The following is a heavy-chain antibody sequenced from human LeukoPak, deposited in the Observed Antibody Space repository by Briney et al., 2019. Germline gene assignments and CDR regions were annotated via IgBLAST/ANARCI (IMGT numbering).Heavy chain of an antibody. CDR1: GGTFSSYA. J-gene: IGHJ4*02. Sequence: SVKVSCKASGGTFSSYAISWVRQAPGQGLEWMGRIIPIFGTANYAQKFQGRVTITTDESTSTAYMELSSLRSEDTAVYYCARDPKLRFLEWSYFDYWGQGTLVTVSS. V-gene: IGHV1-69*05. CDR2: IIPIFGTA. D-gene: IGHD3-3*01. CDR3: ARDPKLRFLEWSYFDY.